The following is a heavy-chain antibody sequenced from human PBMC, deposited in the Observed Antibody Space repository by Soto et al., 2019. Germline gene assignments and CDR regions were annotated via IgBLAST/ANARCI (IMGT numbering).Heavy chain of an antibody. D-gene: IGHD3-22*01. V-gene: IGHV4-59*08. Sequence: PSETLSLTCTVSGGSINNFYWSWIRQPPGKGLEWIGYIYYSGSTNYNPSLKSRITISVDTSKNQFSLKLSSVTAADTAVYYCARHPSRRYYDSSGYYYPLVYGMDVWGQGTTVTVSS. CDR1: GGSINNFY. CDR3: ARHPSRRYYDSSGYYYPLVYGMDV. J-gene: IGHJ6*02. CDR2: IYYSGST.